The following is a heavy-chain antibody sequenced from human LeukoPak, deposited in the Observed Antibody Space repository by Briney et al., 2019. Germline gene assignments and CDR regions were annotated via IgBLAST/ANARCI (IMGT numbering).Heavy chain of an antibody. CDR2: IYYSGIT. V-gene: IGHV4-59*01. J-gene: IGHJ5*02. CDR1: GGSISSYY. D-gene: IGHD2-2*01. Sequence: SETLSLTCTVSGGSISSYYWSWIRQPPGKGLEWIGFIYYSGITKYNPSLKSRVTISVDTSRIQFSLKLSSVTAADTAVYYCASAWKYQLLWQPLDNWFDPWGQGTLVTVSS. CDR3: ASAWKYQLLWQPLDNWFDP.